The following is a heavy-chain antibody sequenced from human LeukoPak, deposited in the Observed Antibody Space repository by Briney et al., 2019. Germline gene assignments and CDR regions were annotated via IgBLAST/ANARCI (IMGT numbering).Heavy chain of an antibody. CDR2: ISSSSSYI. CDR3: ARDRNGVALFDY. J-gene: IGHJ4*02. V-gene: IGHV3-21*01. CDR1: GFTFSSYA. D-gene: IGHD5-12*01. Sequence: PGGSLRLSCAASGFTFSSYAMNWVRQAPGKGLEWVSSISSSSSYIYYADSVKGRFTISRDNAKNSLYLQMNSLRAEDTAVYYCARDRNGVALFDYWGQGTLVTVSS.